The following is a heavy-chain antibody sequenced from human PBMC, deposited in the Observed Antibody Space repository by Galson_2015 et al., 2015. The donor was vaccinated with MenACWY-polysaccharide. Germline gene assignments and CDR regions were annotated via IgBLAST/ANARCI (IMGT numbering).Heavy chain of an antibody. CDR2: IKSDGSST. J-gene: IGHJ4*02. V-gene: IGHV3-74*01. D-gene: IGHD5-12*01. CDR1: GFTFRTYW. CDR3: ARGYSAYD. Sequence: SLRLSCAASGFTFRTYWMHWVRHAPGKGLVWVSRIKSDGSSTNYADSVKGRFTISRDNAKNTLYLQMNSLRAEDTALYYCARGYSAYDWGQGTLVTVSA.